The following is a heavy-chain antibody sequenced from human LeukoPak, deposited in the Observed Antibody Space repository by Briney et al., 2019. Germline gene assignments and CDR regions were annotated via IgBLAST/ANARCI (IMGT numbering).Heavy chain of an antibody. CDR1: GYTFTSYY. CDR2: INPSGGST. V-gene: IGHV1-46*01. J-gene: IGHJ6*02. D-gene: IGHD5-18*01. Sequence: GASVTVSCKASGYTFTSYYMHWVRQAPGQGLEWMGIINPSGGSTSYAQKFQGRVTMTRDTSTSTVYMELSSLRAEDTAVYYCAREKKTAMVTIPTSVYGMDVWGQGTTVTVSS. CDR3: AREKKTAMVTIPTSVYGMDV.